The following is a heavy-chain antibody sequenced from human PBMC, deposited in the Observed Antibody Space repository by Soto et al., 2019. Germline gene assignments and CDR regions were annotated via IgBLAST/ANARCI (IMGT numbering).Heavy chain of an antibody. V-gene: IGHV3-30-3*01. CDR1: GFTFSSYA. J-gene: IGHJ4*02. Sequence: QAGGSLRLSCAASGFTFSSYAMHWVRQAPGKGLEWVAVISYDGSNKYYADSVKGRFTISRDNSKNTLYLQMNSLRAEDTAVYYCARDVRLDSSSSHWGQGTLVTVSS. CDR3: ARDVRLDSSSSH. D-gene: IGHD6-6*01. CDR2: ISYDGSNK.